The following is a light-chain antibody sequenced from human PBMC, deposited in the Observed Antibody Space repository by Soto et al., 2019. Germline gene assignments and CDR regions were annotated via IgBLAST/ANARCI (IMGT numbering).Light chain of an antibody. J-gene: IGLJ2*01. Sequence: QSVLTQPASVSGSPGQSITISCTRTSSDVGSDNLVSWYQLYPGKAPKLMIYEGIKRPAGVSNRFSGSKSGNTASLTISGLQGEDEADYYCCSYADSSTTVVFGGGTKLTVL. CDR3: CSYADSSTTVV. CDR2: EGI. CDR1: SSDVGSDNL. V-gene: IGLV2-23*01.